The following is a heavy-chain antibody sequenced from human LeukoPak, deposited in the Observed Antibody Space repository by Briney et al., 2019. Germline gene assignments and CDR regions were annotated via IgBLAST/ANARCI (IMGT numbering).Heavy chain of an antibody. V-gene: IGHV3-48*03. CDR2: IDAGAAST. Sequence: GGSLRLSCAASGFPVNKYEMHWVRQAPGKGLEWVSYIDAGAASTNYADSVWGRFTLSRDNAQNSVHLQMNSLRDEDTAVYYCVRGRLLRSTKYFDYWGQGALVTVSS. J-gene: IGHJ4*02. CDR3: VRGRLLRSTKYFDY. CDR1: GFPVNKYE. D-gene: IGHD2-21*02.